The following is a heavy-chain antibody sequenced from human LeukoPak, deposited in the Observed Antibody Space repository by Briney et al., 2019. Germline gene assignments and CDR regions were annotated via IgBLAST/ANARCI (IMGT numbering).Heavy chain of an antibody. Sequence: GGSLRLSCAASGFTFDDYGMSWVRHAPGKGLEWVSGINWNGGSTAYADSVKGRFTISRDNAKNSLYLQMNSLRAEDTALYHCARGRYSSSWPLDYWGQGTLVTVSS. CDR1: GFTFDDYG. CDR3: ARGRYSSSWPLDY. V-gene: IGHV3-20*01. D-gene: IGHD6-13*01. J-gene: IGHJ4*02. CDR2: INWNGGST.